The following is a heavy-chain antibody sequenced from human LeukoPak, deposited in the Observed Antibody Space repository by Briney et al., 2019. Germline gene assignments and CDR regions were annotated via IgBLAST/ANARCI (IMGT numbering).Heavy chain of an antibody. D-gene: IGHD3-10*01. V-gene: IGHV3-48*03. CDR2: ISSSGSTI. Sequence: GGSLRLSCAASGFTFSSYEMNWVRQAPGKGLEWVSYISSSGSTIYYADSVKGRFTISRDNAKNSLYLQMNSLRAEDTAVYYCARDRTVRGIDYWGQGTLVTVSS. CDR1: GFTFSSYE. CDR3: ARDRTVRGIDY. J-gene: IGHJ4*02.